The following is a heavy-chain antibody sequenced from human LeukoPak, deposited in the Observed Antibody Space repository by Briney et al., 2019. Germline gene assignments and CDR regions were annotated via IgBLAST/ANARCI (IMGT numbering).Heavy chain of an antibody. CDR2: INTSGST. J-gene: IGHJ2*01. D-gene: IGHD6-19*01. CDR1: GASIIEYY. Sequence: SETLSLTCTVSGASIIEYYWSWIRQTAGKGLEYIGRINTSGSTNYNPSLKSRVTISVDTSKNQFSLKLSSVTAADTAVYYCARGEGVAVYWYFDLWGRGTLVTVSS. V-gene: IGHV4-4*07. CDR3: ARGEGVAVYWYFDL.